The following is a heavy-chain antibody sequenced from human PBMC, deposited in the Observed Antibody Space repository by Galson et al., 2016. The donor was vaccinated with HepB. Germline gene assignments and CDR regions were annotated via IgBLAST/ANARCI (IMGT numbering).Heavy chain of an antibody. V-gene: IGHV3-74*01. D-gene: IGHD3-10*01. CDR3: ARDRGGSAGAFNWFDP. Sequence: SLRLSCAASGFAFGSHWMHWVRQAPGKGLVWVSRINGDGTITDYADSVKGRFTISRDNAENTLYLRMNSLRVEDTAVYYCARDRGGSAGAFNWFDPWGQGTLVTVS. CDR1: GFAFGSHW. J-gene: IGHJ5*02. CDR2: INGDGTIT.